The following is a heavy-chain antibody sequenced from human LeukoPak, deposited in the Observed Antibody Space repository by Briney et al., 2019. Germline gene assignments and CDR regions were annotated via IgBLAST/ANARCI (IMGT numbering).Heavy chain of an antibody. J-gene: IGHJ6*03. D-gene: IGHD3-10*01. CDR2: IYPGDSDT. V-gene: IGHV5-51*01. CDR3: ARHRKSGVMTMVRGVISYYMDV. CDR1: GYSFTSYW. Sequence: PGESLKISCKGSGYSFTSYWIGWVRQMPGKVLEWMGIIYPGDSDTRYSPSFQGQVTISADKSISTAYLQWSSLKASDTAMSYCARHRKSGVMTMVRGVISYYMDVWGKGTTVTVSS.